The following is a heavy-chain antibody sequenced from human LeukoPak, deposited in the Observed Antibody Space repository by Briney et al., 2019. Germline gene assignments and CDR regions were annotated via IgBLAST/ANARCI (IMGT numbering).Heavy chain of an antibody. CDR1: GFTFSSYG. J-gene: IGHJ6*02. CDR3: ARLRMGGAINYGMDV. D-gene: IGHD2-15*01. V-gene: IGHV3-30*03. Sequence: PGGSLRLSCAASGFTFSSYGMHWVRQAPGKGLEWVAVISYDGSNKYYADSVKGRFTITRDNSKNTLYLQMNSLRAEDTAVYYCARLRMGGAINYGMDVWGQGTTVTVSS. CDR2: ISYDGSNK.